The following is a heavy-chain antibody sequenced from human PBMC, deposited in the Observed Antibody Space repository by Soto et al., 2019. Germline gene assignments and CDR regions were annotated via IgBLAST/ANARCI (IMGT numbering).Heavy chain of an antibody. CDR2: ISASGGST. CDR1: GFTFDSFA. CDR3: ARGAVTPGS. V-gene: IGHV3-23*01. D-gene: IGHD3-10*01. Sequence: EVQLLESGGGLVQPGGSLRLSCAASGFTFDSFAMTWVRQAPGKGLEWVSAISASGGSTYYADSVKGRFTISRDSSKNTLYLQMNSLRAEDTAVYYCARGAVTPGSWGQGTLVTVSS. J-gene: IGHJ5*02.